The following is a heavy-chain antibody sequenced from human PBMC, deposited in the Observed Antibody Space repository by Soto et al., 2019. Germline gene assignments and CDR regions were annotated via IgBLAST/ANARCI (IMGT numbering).Heavy chain of an antibody. Sequence: GASVKVSCKASGYNFTSYAMHWVRQAPGQRLEWMGWINAGNGNTKYSQKFQGRVTITRDTSASTAYMELSSLRSEDTAVYYCARGYDSSGYYFGYWGQGTLVTVSS. CDR3: ARGYDSSGYYFGY. V-gene: IGHV1-3*01. J-gene: IGHJ4*02. D-gene: IGHD3-22*01. CDR2: INAGNGNT. CDR1: GYNFTSYA.